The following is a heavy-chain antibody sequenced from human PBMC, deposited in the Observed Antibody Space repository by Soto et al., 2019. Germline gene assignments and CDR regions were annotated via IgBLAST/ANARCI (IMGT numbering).Heavy chain of an antibody. J-gene: IGHJ5*02. CDR1: GADINSGGYY. V-gene: IGHV4-31*03. CDR3: ARDRQRDWFDP. CDR2: IYYSGST. Sequence: SETLSLTCSVSGADINSGGYYWSWIRQHPGKGLEWIGYIYYSGSTYYNPSLKSRVTISVDTSKNQFSLKLSSVTAADTAVYYCARDRQRDWFDPWGQGTLVTVSS.